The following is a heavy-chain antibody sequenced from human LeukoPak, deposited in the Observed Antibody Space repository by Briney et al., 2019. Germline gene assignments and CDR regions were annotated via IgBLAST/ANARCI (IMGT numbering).Heavy chain of an antibody. V-gene: IGHV1-46*01. D-gene: IGHD5-12*01. CDR1: GNSN. CDR2: IRPGGGGT. Sequence: ASVKLSCKASGNSNIHWVRQTPGQGPEWMGLIRPGGGGTSYAQKFQGRVTVTRDRSTSIVHMELSSLRSEDTAVYFCASGGYDWDAYDYWGQGAPVTVSS. J-gene: IGHJ4*02. CDR3: ASGGYDWDAYDY.